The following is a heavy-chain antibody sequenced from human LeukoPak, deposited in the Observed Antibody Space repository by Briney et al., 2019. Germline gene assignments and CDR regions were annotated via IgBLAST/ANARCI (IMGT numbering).Heavy chain of an antibody. CDR3: ARGTDYDFWSGESLDDFDI. CDR2: INPNSGGT. CDR1: GYTFTVYY. V-gene: IGHV1-2*02. Sequence: ASVKVSCKASGYTFTVYYMHWVRQAPGQGLELMGWINPNSGGTNYAQKFRGRVTMTRDTSISTAYVELSRLRSDDTAVYYCARGTDYDFWSGESLDDFDIWGQGKMVTVSS. D-gene: IGHD3-3*01. J-gene: IGHJ3*02.